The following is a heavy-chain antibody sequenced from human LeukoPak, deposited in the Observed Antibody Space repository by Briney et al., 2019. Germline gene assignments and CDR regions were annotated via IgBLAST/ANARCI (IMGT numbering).Heavy chain of an antibody. J-gene: IGHJ4*02. CDR1: GYTFTSYG. V-gene: IGHV1-2*04. CDR2: INPNSGGT. CDR3: ARAGARHDYSNPFDY. D-gene: IGHD4-11*01. Sequence: ASVKVSCKASGYTFTSYGISWVRQAPGQGLEWMGWINPNSGGTNYAQKFQGWVTMTRDTSISTAYMELSRLRSDDTAVYYCARAGARHDYSNPFDYWGQGTLVTVSS.